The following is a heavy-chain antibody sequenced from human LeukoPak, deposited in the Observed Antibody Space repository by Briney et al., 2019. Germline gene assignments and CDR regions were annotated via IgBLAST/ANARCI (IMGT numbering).Heavy chain of an antibody. Sequence: PSETLSLTCTVSGYSISSGYYWGWIRQPPGKGVVWIGSIYHSGSTYYNPALKSRVTISVDTSKNQFSLKLSSVTAADTAVYYCAREGVLVVAATPPDYWGQGTLVTVSS. CDR3: AREGVLVVAATPPDY. CDR1: GYSISSGYY. J-gene: IGHJ4*02. CDR2: IYHSGST. V-gene: IGHV4-38-2*02. D-gene: IGHD2-15*01.